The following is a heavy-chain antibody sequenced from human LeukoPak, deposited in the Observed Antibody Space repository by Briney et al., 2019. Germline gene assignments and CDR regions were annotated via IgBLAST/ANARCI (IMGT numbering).Heavy chain of an antibody. CDR2: INPSGGST. D-gene: IGHD3-16*01. Sequence: ASVKVSCKASGYTFTTYDINWVRQVPGQGLEWMGIINPSGGSTSYAQKFQGRVTMTRDTSTSTVYMELSSLRSEDTAVYYCARSYDYVWGSYEPWGQGTLVTVSS. V-gene: IGHV1-46*01. J-gene: IGHJ5*02. CDR3: ARSYDYVWGSYEP. CDR1: GYTFTTYD.